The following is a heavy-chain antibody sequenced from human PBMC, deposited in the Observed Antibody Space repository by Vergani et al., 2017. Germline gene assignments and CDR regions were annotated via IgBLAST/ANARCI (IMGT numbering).Heavy chain of an antibody. J-gene: IGHJ5*02. CDR1: GGSISSSSYY. Sequence: QLQLQESGPGLVKPSETLSLTCTVSGGSISSSSYYWGWIRQPPGKGLEWIGSIYYSGSTYYNPSLKSRVTISVDPSKNQFSLKLSSVTAADTAVYYCARRARLGFDPWGQGTLVTVSS. CDR3: ARRARLGFDP. V-gene: IGHV4-39*01. D-gene: IGHD3-9*01. CDR2: IYYSGST.